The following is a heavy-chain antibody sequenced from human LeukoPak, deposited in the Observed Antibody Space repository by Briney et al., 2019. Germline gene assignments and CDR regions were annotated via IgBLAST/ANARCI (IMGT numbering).Heavy chain of an antibody. D-gene: IGHD2-15*01. CDR3: ARDTGLWCSGGSCYSGYFDY. CDR2: IIPIFGTA. CDR1: GGTFSSYA. J-gene: IGHJ4*02. V-gene: IGHV1-69*13. Sequence: SVKVSCKASGGTFSSYAISWVRQAPGQGLEWMGGIIPIFGTANYAQKFQGRVTITADESTSTAYMELSSLRSENTAVYYCARDTGLWCSGGSCYSGYFDYWGQGTLVTVSS.